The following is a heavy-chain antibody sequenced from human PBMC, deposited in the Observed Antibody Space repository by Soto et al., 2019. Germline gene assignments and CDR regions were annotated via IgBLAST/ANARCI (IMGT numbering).Heavy chain of an antibody. Sequence: QVQLVQSGAEVKKPGSSVKVSCKASRDTFIKYALNWVRQAPGQGLEWMGCIIPIFGSRKFAERFQGRVTITADESTSTAYMDLRSLRFEDTAVYYCARGETYLGVWGQGTTVTVSS. D-gene: IGHD3-16*01. CDR1: RDTFIKYA. V-gene: IGHV1-69*01. CDR3: ARGETYLGV. CDR2: IIPIFGSR. J-gene: IGHJ6*02.